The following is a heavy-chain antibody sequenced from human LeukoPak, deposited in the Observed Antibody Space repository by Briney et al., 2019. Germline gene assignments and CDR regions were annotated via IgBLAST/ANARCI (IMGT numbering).Heavy chain of an antibody. Sequence: SETLSLTCTVSGYSISSGYYWGWIRQPPGKGLEWIGSIYYSGSTYYNPSLKSRVTISVDTSKNQFSLKLSSVTAADTAVYYCAKVGGWGNWFDPWGQGILVTVSS. CDR2: IYYSGST. D-gene: IGHD3-16*01. CDR3: AKVGGWGNWFDP. CDR1: GYSISSGYY. J-gene: IGHJ5*02. V-gene: IGHV4-38-2*02.